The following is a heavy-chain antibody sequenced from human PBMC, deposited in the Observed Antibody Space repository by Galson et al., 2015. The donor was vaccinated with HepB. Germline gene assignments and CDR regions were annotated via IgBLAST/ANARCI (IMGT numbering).Heavy chain of an antibody. V-gene: IGHV3-53*01. D-gene: IGHD2-15*01. J-gene: IGHJ6*02. CDR2: IYSDGST. CDR1: GFTVSSNY. CDR3: ARVLFIDCSDGSCASHSYYYGMDV. Sequence: SLRLSCAASGFTVSSNYMSWVRQAPGKGLEWVSIIYSDGSTYYADSVKGRFTISRDNSKNTLYLQINSLKAEDTAVYYCARVLFIDCSDGSCASHSYYYGMDVWGQGTMVTVSS.